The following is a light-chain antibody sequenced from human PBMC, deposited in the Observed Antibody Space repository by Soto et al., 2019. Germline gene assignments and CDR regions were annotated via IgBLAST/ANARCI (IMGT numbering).Light chain of an antibody. V-gene: IGKV4-1*01. Sequence: DILLTHSPYSLAVSLGERATINCKSSQSVLYSSNNRNYLAWYQQRLGQPPKLIFYWASTRESGVPDRFSGSGSGTDFTLTISSLQAEDVAVYYCQQYYSAPLTFGGGTKVDIK. CDR3: QQYYSAPLT. J-gene: IGKJ4*01. CDR1: QSVLYSSNNRNY. CDR2: WAS.